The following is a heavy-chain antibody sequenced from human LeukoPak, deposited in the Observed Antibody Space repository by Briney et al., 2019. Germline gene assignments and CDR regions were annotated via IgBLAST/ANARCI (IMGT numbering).Heavy chain of an antibody. Sequence: GGSLRLSCEASGFEFGNYYVNWLRQAPGKGLEGLSHISGRGHKILYSHSVEGRFTISRDNVQNLLYLHMTNLRVDDSGIYYCARDLNVGMDVWGRGTTVTV. J-gene: IGHJ6*02. CDR2: ISGRGHKI. V-gene: IGHV3-11*01. CDR3: ARDLNVGMDV. CDR1: GFEFGNYY.